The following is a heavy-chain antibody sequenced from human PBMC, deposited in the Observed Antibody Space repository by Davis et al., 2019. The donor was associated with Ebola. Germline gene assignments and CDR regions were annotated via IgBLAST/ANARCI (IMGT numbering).Heavy chain of an antibody. V-gene: IGHV4-59*08. CDR3: ARLASDTAIDY. Sequence: MPSETLSLTCTVSGGSVSNYYWSWIRQPPGKGLEWIGYIYYRGSTNYNPSLKSRVTISVDTSKNQFSLKLSSVTAADTAVYYCARLASDTAIDYWGQGTLVTVSS. D-gene: IGHD5-18*01. CDR1: GGSVSNYY. J-gene: IGHJ4*02. CDR2: IYYRGST.